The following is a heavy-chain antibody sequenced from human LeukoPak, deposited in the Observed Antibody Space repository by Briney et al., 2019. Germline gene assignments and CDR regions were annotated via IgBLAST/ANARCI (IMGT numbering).Heavy chain of an antibody. CDR1: GGTFSSYA. V-gene: IGHV1-69*04. Sequence: SVTVSCKASGGTFSSYAISWVRQAPGQGLEWMGRIIPILGIANYAQKFQGRVTITADKSTSTAYMELSSLRPEDTAVYYCAREGTAAGTWEYWGQGTTVTVSS. J-gene: IGHJ6*02. CDR2: IIPILGIA. D-gene: IGHD6-13*01. CDR3: AREGTAAGTWEY.